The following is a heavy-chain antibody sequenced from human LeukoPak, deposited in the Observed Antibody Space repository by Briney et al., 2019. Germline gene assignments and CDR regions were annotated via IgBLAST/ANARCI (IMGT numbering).Heavy chain of an antibody. CDR1: GFTFSSYS. D-gene: IGHD1-1*01. J-gene: IGHJ4*02. CDR2: ISSSSSYI. V-gene: IGHV3-21*01. CDR3: ARASNDYFDY. Sequence: GVSLRLSCAASGFTFSSYSMNWVRQGPGKGLEWVSSISSSSSYIYYADSVKGRFTISRDNAKNSLYLQMNSLRAEDTAVYYCARASNDYFDYWGQGTLVTVSS.